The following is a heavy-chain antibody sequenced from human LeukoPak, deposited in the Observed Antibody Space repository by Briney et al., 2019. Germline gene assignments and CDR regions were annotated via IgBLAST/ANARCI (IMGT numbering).Heavy chain of an antibody. CDR1: GFTFNKFA. CDR2: ICSSGATT. V-gene: IGHV3-23*01. D-gene: IGHD2-8*01. J-gene: IGHJ6*02. Sequence: GGSLRVSCEASGFTFNKFAMSWVRQAPGKGPEWVSAICSSGATTFYADSVKGRCTISRDNSKNTVYLEMNSLRAEDTAIYYCAKVSVGPLSRPTHVALYYGMDVWGQGTTVTVSS. CDR3: AKVSVGPLSRPTHVALYYGMDV.